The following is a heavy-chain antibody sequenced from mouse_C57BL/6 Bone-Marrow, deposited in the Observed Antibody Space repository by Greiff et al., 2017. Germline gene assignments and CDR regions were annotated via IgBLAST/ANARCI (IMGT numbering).Heavy chain of an antibody. CDR3: ARREPAYCYGSNYGYYAMDY. D-gene: IGHD1-1*01. Sequence: QVQLQQPGAELVKPGASVKLSCKASGYTFTSYWMHWVKQRPGQGLEWIGMIHPNSGSTNYNEKFKSKATLTVDKSSSTAYMQLSSLTSEDSAVYYCARREPAYCYGSNYGYYAMDYWGQGTSVTVSS. CDR1: GYTFTSYW. V-gene: IGHV1-64*01. J-gene: IGHJ4*01. CDR2: IHPNSGST.